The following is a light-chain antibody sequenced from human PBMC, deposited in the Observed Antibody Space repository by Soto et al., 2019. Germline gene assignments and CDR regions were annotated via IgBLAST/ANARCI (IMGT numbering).Light chain of an antibody. CDR2: EVS. CDR1: SSDVGSYNR. V-gene: IGLV2-18*02. CDR3: KSYTGSSTYV. J-gene: IGLJ1*01. Sequence: QSLLNQPPYGSESPWQSFPFACTGTSSDVGSYNRVSWDQQPPGAAPKLMIYEVSNRPSGVPDRFSGSKSGNTASPTISGLQAKDEDDYYCKSYTGSSTYVFGTVTKVTV.